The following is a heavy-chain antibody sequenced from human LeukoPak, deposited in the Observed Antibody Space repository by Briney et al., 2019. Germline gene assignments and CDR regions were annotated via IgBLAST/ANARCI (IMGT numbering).Heavy chain of an antibody. J-gene: IGHJ4*02. CDR3: ARDFFGSGTEGCYFDY. CDR2: MNPNSGNT. D-gene: IGHD1-26*01. Sequence: ASVKVSCKASGYTFTSYDINWVRQATGQGLEWMGWMNPNSGNTGYAQKFQGRVTITRNTSISTAYVELSSLRSEDTAVYYCARDFFGSGTEGCYFDYWGQGTLVTVSS. CDR1: GYTFTSYD. V-gene: IGHV1-8*03.